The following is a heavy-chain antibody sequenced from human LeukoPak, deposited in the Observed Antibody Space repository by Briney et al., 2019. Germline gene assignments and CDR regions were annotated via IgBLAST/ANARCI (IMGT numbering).Heavy chain of an antibody. CDR1: GYDFTSYG. J-gene: IGHJ4*02. CDR3: ARGLSYYYDSSGRGYYFDY. V-gene: IGHV1-18*01. Sequence: ASVTVSRKASGYDFTSYGNGWVRQAPGQGQEWVWWFSAYSGSRNYAHKVQGKGTMTTDTTTSTASMKVRSLRSDDTAVYCCARGLSYYYDSSGRGYYFDYWGQGTLVTVSS. CDR2: FSAYSGSR. D-gene: IGHD3-22*01.